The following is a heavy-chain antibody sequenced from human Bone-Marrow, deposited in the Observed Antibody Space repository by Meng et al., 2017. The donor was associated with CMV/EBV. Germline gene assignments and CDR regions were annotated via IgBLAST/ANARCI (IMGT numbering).Heavy chain of an antibody. V-gene: IGHV4-59*01. CDR2: VYYSGTT. CDR3: TRGSAAAAGATILPDY. CDR1: GGAISNYY. Sequence: SETLSLTCSVSGGAISNYYWSWIRQPPGKGLEWIGYVYYSGTTNYNPSLKSRVSISVDTSKNQFSLKLSSVTAADTAIYYCTRGSAAAAGATILPDYWGQRALVSVSS. J-gene: IGHJ4*02. D-gene: IGHD1-26*01.